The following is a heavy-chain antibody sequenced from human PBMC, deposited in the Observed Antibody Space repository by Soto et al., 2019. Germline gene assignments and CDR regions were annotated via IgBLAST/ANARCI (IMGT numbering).Heavy chain of an antibody. CDR1: RFTFRSFV. D-gene: IGHD3-16*01. Sequence: QVQLVESGGGVVQPGTSLRLSCVGSRFTFRSFVIHWVRQAPGKGLEWVALTSYDGSNTYYDDSVKGRFTISRDNSRNTVDPQMDSLRLEDTALYYCARWGTTGGLDVWGQGTLVSVSS. CDR3: ARWGTTGGLDV. CDR2: TSYDGSNT. V-gene: IGHV3-30*19. J-gene: IGHJ4*02.